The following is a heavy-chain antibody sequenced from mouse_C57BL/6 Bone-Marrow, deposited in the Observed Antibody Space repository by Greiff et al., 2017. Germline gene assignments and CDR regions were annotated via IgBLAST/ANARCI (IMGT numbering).Heavy chain of an antibody. J-gene: IGHJ3*01. CDR1: EYEFPSHD. D-gene: IGHD2-2*01. CDR3: ARLYYGYEGDWFAY. V-gene: IGHV5-2*01. Sequence: EVQGVESGGGLVQPGESLKLSCESNEYEFPSHDMSWVRKTPEKRLELVAAINSDGGSTYYPDTMERRFIISRDNTKKTLYLQMSSLRSEDTALYYCARLYYGYEGDWFAYWGQGTLVTVSA. CDR2: INSDGGST.